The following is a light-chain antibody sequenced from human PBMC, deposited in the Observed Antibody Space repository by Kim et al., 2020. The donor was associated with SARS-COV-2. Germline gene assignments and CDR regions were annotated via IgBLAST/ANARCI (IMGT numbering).Light chain of an antibody. J-gene: IGLJ3*02. CDR3: GTWDSSLSGV. CDR2: AND. V-gene: IGLV1-51*01. CDR1: SSNIGNNY. Sequence: QSALTQPPSVSAAPGQRVTISCSGTSSNIGNNYVSWYQQLPGTAPKLLIYANDKRSSGIPDRFSGSKSGASATLVITGLQTGDEADYYCGTWDSSLSGVFGGGTQLTVL.